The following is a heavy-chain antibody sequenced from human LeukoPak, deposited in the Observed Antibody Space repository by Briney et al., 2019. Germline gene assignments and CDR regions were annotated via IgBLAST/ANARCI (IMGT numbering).Heavy chain of an antibody. J-gene: IGHJ3*01. CDR3: AREGFF. CDR1: GFTFSSYA. Sequence: GGSLRLSCAASGFTFSSYAMHWVRQAPGKGLEWVAVISYDGSNKYYADSVKGRFPISRDNSKNTLYLQMNSLRAEDTAVYYCAREGFFWGQGTMVTVSS. CDR2: ISYDGSNK. V-gene: IGHV3-30*04.